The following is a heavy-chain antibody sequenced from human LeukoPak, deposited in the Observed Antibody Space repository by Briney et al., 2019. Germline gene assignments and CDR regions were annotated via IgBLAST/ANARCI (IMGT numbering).Heavy chain of an antibody. CDR3: ARAEFSTSYYYYGMDV. J-gene: IGHJ6*02. CDR1: GYTFTSYD. D-gene: IGHD3-10*01. V-gene: IGHV1-8*01. Sequence: ASVKVSCKASGYTFTSYDINWVRQATGQGLEWMGWMNPNSGNTGYAQKFQGRVTMTRNTSISTAYMELSSLRSEDTAVYYCARAEFSTSYYYYGMDVWGQGTTVTVSS. CDR2: MNPNSGNT.